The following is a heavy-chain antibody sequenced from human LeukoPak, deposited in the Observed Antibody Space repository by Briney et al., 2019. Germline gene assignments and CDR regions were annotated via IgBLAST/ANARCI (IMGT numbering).Heavy chain of an antibody. CDR1: GFTFSSYW. Sequence: GGSLRLSCAASGFTFSSYWMSWVRQAPGKGLEWVANIKQDGSEKYYVDSVKGRFTISRDNAKNSLYLQMNSLRVEDTALYFYARGGSFNNYWGQGTLVTVSA. V-gene: IGHV3-7*03. D-gene: IGHD3-10*01. CDR2: IKQDGSEK. CDR3: ARGGSFNNY. J-gene: IGHJ4*02.